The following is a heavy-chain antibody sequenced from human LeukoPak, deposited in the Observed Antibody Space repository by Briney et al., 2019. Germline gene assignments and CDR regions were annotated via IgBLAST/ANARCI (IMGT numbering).Heavy chain of an antibody. CDR3: ARDSGVPRLNLKGDMVRGVAGMKNPDGMDV. Sequence: ASVKVSCKASGYTFTSSGISWVRQAPGQGLEWMGWISGYNGNTNYAQKFQGRVTMTTDASTSTAYMELRSLRSDDTAVYYCARDSGVPRLNLKGDMVRGVAGMKNPDGMDVWGQGTTVTVSS. V-gene: IGHV1-18*01. J-gene: IGHJ6*02. D-gene: IGHD3-10*01. CDR1: GYTFTSSG. CDR2: ISGYNGNT.